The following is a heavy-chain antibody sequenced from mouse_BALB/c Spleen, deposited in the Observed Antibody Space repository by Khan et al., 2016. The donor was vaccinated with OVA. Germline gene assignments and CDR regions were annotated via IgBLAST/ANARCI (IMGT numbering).Heavy chain of an antibody. Sequence: QVQLQQSGPGLVAPSQSLSITCTVSGFSLTNYGVNWVRQPPGKGLEWLGVMWGDGSTNFYSALKSRLIISKDNSHSQVFLELNSLQTDDTATYYSAKFTPDYYSMDYWGQGTSVTVSS. D-gene: IGHD1-1*01. CDR3: AKFTPDYYSMDY. CDR2: MWGDGST. J-gene: IGHJ4*01. CDR1: GFSLTNYG. V-gene: IGHV2-3*01.